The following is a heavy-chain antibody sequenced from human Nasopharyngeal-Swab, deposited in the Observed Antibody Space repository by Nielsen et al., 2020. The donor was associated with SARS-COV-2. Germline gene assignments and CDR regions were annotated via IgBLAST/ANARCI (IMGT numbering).Heavy chain of an antibody. J-gene: IGHJ3*02. CDR1: GFTFSSYA. Sequence: GGSLRLSCSASGFTFSSYAMHWVRQAPGKGLEYVSAISSNGGSTYYADSVKGRFTISRDNSKNTLYLQMHSLRAEDMAVYYCTRDFSAAAGSFDIWGQGTMVTVSS. V-gene: IGHV3-64*04. D-gene: IGHD6-13*01. CDR2: ISSNGGST. CDR3: TRDFSAAAGSFDI.